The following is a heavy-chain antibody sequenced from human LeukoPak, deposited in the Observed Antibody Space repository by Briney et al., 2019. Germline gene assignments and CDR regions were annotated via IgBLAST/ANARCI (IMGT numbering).Heavy chain of an antibody. V-gene: IGHV3-11*06. Sequence: GGSLRLSCAASGFTFSDYYMSWIRLAPGKGLEWVSYISSSSSYTNYADSVKGRFTSSRDNAKNSLYLQMNSLRAEDTAVYYCARDLRIGYSTDPELDYWGQGALVTVSS. CDR2: ISSSSSYT. D-gene: IGHD6-13*01. CDR1: GFTFSDYY. CDR3: ARDLRIGYSTDPELDY. J-gene: IGHJ4*02.